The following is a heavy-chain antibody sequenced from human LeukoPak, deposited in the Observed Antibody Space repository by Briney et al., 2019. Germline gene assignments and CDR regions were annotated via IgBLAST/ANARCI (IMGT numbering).Heavy chain of an antibody. V-gene: IGHV4-59*01. CDR1: GGSISSYY. CDR3: ARVRGDGYNFWHDY. J-gene: IGHJ4*02. Sequence: PSETLSLTCTVSGGSISSYYWSWIRQPPGKGLEWIGYIYYSGSTNYNPSLKSRVTISVDTSKNQFSLKLSSVTAADTAVYYCARVRGDGYNFWHDYWGQGTLVTVSS. D-gene: IGHD5-24*01. CDR2: IYYSGST.